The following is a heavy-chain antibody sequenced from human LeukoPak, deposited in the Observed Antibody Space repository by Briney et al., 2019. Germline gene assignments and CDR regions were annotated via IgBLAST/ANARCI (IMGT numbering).Heavy chain of an antibody. CDR3: ASRPIAAANYYYYYYMDV. J-gene: IGHJ6*03. CDR2: MNPNSGNT. D-gene: IGHD6-13*01. V-gene: IGHV1-8*01. CDR1: GYTFTSYD. Sequence: ASVKVSCKASGYTFTSYDINWVRQATGQGLEWMGWMNPNSGNTGYAQKFQGRVTMTRNTSISTAYMELSSLRSEDTAVYYCASRPIAAANYYYYYYMDVWGKGTTVTVSS.